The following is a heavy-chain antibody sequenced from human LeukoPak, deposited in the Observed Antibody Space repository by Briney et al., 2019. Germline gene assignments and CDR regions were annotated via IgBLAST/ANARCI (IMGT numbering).Heavy chain of an antibody. CDR2: IYSGGST. Sequence: GGSLRLSCAASGFTVSSNYMSWVRQAPGKGLEWVSVIYSGGSTYYADSVKGRFTISRDNTKNTLYLQMNSLRAEDTAVYYCARESEGVTFDYWGQGTLVTVSS. CDR3: ARESEGVTFDY. CDR1: GFTVSSNY. V-gene: IGHV3-53*01. D-gene: IGHD5-18*01. J-gene: IGHJ4*02.